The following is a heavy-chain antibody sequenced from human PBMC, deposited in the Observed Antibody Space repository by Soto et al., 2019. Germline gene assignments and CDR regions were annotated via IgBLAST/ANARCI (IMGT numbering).Heavy chain of an antibody. V-gene: IGHV1-18*01. D-gene: IGHD3-16*01. CDR2: ISAYNGNT. J-gene: IGHJ4*02. Sequence: GASVKVSCKASGYTFTSYGISWVRQAPGQGLEWMGWISAYNGNTNYAQKLHGRVTITTDTSTSTSYMELSSFRSDDTAVYYCARDRGSLFDYWGQGTLVTVSS. CDR3: ARDRGSLFDY. CDR1: GYTFTSYG.